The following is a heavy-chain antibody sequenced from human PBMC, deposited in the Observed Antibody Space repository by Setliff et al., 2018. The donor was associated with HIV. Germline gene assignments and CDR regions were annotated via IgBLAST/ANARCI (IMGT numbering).Heavy chain of an antibody. D-gene: IGHD5-18*01. CDR1: GGSISSASYY. V-gene: IGHV4-61*02. J-gene: IGHJ4*02. CDR3: ARDRYSYGRSYFDY. CDR2: IYTSGST. Sequence: SETLSLTCTVSGGSISSASYYWSWIRQPAGKGLEWIGRIYTSGSTTYNPSLKSRVTMSLDTSKNHFSLKLSSVTAAGTAVYYCARDRYSYGRSYFDYWGQGTLVTVSS.